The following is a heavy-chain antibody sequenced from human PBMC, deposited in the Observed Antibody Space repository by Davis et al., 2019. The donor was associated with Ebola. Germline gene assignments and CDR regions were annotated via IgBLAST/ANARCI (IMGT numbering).Heavy chain of an antibody. Sequence: GESLKISCAASGFTFSSYEMNWVHQAPGKGLEWVSYISSSGSTIYYADSVKGRFTISRDNAKNSLYLQMNSLRAEDTAVYYCVRDYGDYDPLPGMDVWGQGTTVTVSS. CDR1: GFTFSSYE. CDR3: VRDYGDYDPLPGMDV. V-gene: IGHV3-48*03. D-gene: IGHD4-17*01. CDR2: ISSSGSTI. J-gene: IGHJ6*02.